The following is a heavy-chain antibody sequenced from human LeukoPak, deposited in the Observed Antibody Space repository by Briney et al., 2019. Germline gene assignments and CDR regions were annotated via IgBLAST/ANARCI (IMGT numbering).Heavy chain of an antibody. CDR2: IYSGGST. CDR3: AKDLQWLVPLYFDY. V-gene: IGHV3-53*01. D-gene: IGHD6-19*01. CDR1: GFTVSSNY. Sequence: PGGSLRLSCAASGFTVSSNYMTWVRQAPGKGLEWVSVIYSGGSTYYADSVKGRFTISRDNSKNTLYLQMNSLRAEDTAVYYCAKDLQWLVPLYFDYWGQGTLVTVSS. J-gene: IGHJ4*02.